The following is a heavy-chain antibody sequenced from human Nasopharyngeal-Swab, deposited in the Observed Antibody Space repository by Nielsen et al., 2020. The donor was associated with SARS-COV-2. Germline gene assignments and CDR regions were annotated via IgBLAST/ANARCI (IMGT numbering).Heavy chain of an antibody. Sequence: SETLSLTCTVSGGSISSYYWSWIRQPPGKGLEWIGYIYYSGSTNYNTSLKSRVTISVDTSKNQFSLKLSSVTAADTAVYYCARGGRSIAVAGRAFDYWGQGTLVTVSS. D-gene: IGHD6-19*01. CDR2: IYYSGST. CDR1: GGSISSYY. CDR3: ARGGRSIAVAGRAFDY. V-gene: IGHV4-59*01. J-gene: IGHJ4*02.